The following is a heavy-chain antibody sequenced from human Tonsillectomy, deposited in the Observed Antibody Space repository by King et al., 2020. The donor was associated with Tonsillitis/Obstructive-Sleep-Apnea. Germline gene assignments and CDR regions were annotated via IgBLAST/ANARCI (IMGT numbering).Heavy chain of an antibody. CDR2: ISAYNGDI. Sequence: QLVQSGAEVKKPGASVKVSCKASGYSFTSYGISWVRQAPGQGLEWMGWISAYNGDINYAQKLQGRVTMTTDTSTSTPYMELRSLRADDTAVYFCARDSMSHYFDSSAYYILAYWGQGTLVTVSS. V-gene: IGHV1-18*01. CDR3: ARDSMSHYFDSSAYYILAY. J-gene: IGHJ4*02. D-gene: IGHD3-22*01. CDR1: GYSFTSYG.